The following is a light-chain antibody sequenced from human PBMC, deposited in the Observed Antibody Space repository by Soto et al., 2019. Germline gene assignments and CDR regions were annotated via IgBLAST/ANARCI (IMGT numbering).Light chain of an antibody. V-gene: IGLV2-14*01. J-gene: IGLJ3*02. CDR3: ISYIPSTTTHWV. Sequence: QSALTQPASVSGSPGQSITISRTGTNTDVGGYDRVSWYQHHPGKAPKMLIFEVFNRPSGISDRFSGSKSGDTASLTISGLQAEDEADYYCISYIPSTTTHWVFGGGTQLTVL. CDR2: EVF. CDR1: NTDVGGYDR.